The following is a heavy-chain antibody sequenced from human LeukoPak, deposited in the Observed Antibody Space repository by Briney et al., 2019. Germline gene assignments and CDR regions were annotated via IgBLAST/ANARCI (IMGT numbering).Heavy chain of an antibody. CDR2: ITSRGEST. D-gene: IGHD3-22*01. CDR3: ARDRPNYYGSDGHYYRRDGDY. CDR1: GFTFSIYA. J-gene: IGHJ4*02. V-gene: IGHV3-23*01. Sequence: PGGSLRLSCAASGFTFSIYAMSWVRQAPGKGLEWVSSITSRGESTWYVDSVKGRFTITRDNSENTLYLQMHSLGAEDTAVYYCARDRPNYYGSDGHYYRRDGDYWGRGTLVSVSS.